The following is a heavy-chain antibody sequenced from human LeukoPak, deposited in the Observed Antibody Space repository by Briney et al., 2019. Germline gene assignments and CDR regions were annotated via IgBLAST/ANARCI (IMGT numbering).Heavy chain of an antibody. CDR1: GGSISSGGYC. V-gene: IGHV4-30-2*01. CDR3: ARGRYGDYNYFDY. D-gene: IGHD4-17*01. CDR2: IYHSGST. J-gene: IGHJ4*02. Sequence: SETLSLTCAVSGGSISSGGYCWSWLRQPPGKGLEWIGYIYHSGSTYYNPSLKSRVTISVDRSKNQFSLKLSSVTAADTAVYYCARGRYGDYNYFDYWGQGTLVTVSS.